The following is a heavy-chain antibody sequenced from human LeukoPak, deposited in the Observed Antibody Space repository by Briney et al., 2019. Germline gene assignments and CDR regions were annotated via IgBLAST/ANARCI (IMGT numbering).Heavy chain of an antibody. J-gene: IGHJ3*01. V-gene: IGHV4-31*03. Sequence: PSHTLSLTRTVSGGPVSSGGYYWVWIRQRPGKGLEWNGYIYYTGSTSYNPSLKSRLTIAVDTSKNQFSLKLSSVTAADTAVYYCARPLNTVHDTFDVWGQGTMVTVSS. CDR1: GGPVSSGGYY. CDR3: ARPLNTVHDTFDV. D-gene: IGHD4-11*01. CDR2: IYYTGST.